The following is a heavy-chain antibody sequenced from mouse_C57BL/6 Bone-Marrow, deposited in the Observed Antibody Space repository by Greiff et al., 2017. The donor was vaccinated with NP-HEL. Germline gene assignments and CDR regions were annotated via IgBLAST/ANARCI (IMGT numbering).Heavy chain of an antibody. Sequence: DVMLVESGGGLVKPGGSLKLSCAASGFTFSDYGMHWVRQAPEKGLEWVAYISSGSSTIYYADTVKGRFTISRDNAKNTLFLQMTSLRSEDTAMYYCARNRYGSSSWFAYWGQGTLVTVSA. CDR3: ARNRYGSSSWFAY. CDR2: ISSGSSTI. CDR1: GFTFSDYG. D-gene: IGHD1-1*01. J-gene: IGHJ3*01. V-gene: IGHV5-17*01.